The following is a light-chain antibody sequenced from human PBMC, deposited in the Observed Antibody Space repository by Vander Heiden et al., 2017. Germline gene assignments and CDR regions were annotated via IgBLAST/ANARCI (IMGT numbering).Light chain of an antibody. Sequence: DIQMTQSPSSLSASVGDTVTITCQASQDISNFLNWYQHKPGRAPRFLIYDASNLETGVPSRFSGSGSGTDFILIIDNLQPEDFATYYCQQEDNLPITFGQGTRME. J-gene: IGKJ5*01. CDR2: DAS. CDR1: QDISNF. V-gene: IGKV1-33*01. CDR3: QQEDNLPIT.